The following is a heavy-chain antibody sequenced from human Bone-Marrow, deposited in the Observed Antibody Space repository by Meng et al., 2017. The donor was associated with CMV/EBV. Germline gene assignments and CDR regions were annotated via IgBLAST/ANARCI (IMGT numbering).Heavy chain of an antibody. CDR1: GGSVSSGSYY. V-gene: IGHV3-7*01. Sequence: ETLSLTCTVSGGSVSSGSYYWSWIRQPPGKGLEWVANIKQDGSEKYYVDSVKGRFTISRDNAKNSLYLQMNSLRAEDTAVYYCARVPRWFVPWGQGTLVTVSS. CDR2: IKQDGSEK. J-gene: IGHJ5*02. CDR3: ARVPRWFVP.